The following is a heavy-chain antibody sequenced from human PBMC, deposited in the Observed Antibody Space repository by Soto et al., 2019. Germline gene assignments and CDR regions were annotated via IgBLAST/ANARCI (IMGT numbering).Heavy chain of an antibody. CDR2: IYYSGST. J-gene: IGHJ3*02. D-gene: IGHD4-17*01. CDR1: GGSVSSGSYY. CDR3: ARDPGDYGAFDI. V-gene: IGHV4-61*01. Sequence: KTSETLSLTCTVSGGSVSSGSYYWSWIRQPPGKGLEWIGYIYYSGSTNYNPSLKSRVTISVDTSKNQFSLKLSSVTAADTAVYYCARDPGDYGAFDIWGQGTMVTVSS.